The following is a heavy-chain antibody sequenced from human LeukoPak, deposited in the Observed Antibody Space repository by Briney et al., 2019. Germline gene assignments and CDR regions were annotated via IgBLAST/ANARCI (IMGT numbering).Heavy chain of an antibody. CDR3: ARDHAGAFDY. D-gene: IGHD1-1*01. CDR1: GFTFSSYA. V-gene: IGHV3-30-3*01. CDR2: ISYDGSNK. Sequence: GRSLRLSCAASGFTFSSYAMHWVRQAPGKGLEWVAVISYDGSNKYYADSVKGRFTISRDNSKNTLYLQMNSLRAEHTAVYYCARDHAGAFDYWGQGTLVTVSS. J-gene: IGHJ4*02.